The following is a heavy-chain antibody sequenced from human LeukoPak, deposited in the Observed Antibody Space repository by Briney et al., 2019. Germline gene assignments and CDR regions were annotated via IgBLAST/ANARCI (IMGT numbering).Heavy chain of an antibody. CDR1: GYSFW. CDR2: IYPGDSDT. V-gene: IGHV5-51*01. Sequence: GESLKISCQASGYSFWIGWVRQMPGKGLEWMAIIYPGDSDTKYSPSFQDQVTISADKSINTAYLHWGSLKASDTAMYYCARLSMIDTFDIWGLGTVVTVSS. CDR3: ARLSMIDTFDI. J-gene: IGHJ3*02. D-gene: IGHD3-22*01.